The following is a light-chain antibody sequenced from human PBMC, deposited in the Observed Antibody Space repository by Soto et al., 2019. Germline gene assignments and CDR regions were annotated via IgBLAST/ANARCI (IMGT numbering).Light chain of an antibody. V-gene: IGKV3-15*01. Sequence: TVMTQSPATLSVSPGERATLSCRASQSVNNNLAWYQQKPGQTPRLVIYGASIRAIGIPARFAGGGSGTDFTLTISRLEPEDFAVYYCQQYGSSGTFGQGTKVDIK. J-gene: IGKJ1*01. CDR3: QQYGSSGT. CDR2: GAS. CDR1: QSVNNN.